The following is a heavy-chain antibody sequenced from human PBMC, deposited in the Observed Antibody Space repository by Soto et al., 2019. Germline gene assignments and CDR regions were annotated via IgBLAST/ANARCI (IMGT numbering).Heavy chain of an antibody. CDR2: ISPYSGYT. V-gene: IGHV1-18*01. D-gene: IGHD2-2*01. CDR3: AREDSLLIPAAQPSSFDS. J-gene: IGHJ4*02. Sequence: AASVKVSCKGFGYSFMKYGINWVRQAPGQGLEWVGWISPYSGYTHSAQKFHGRLTLTTDTAASTAYMELRILRSADTALYYCAREDSLLIPAAQPSSFDSWGQGTLVTVYS. CDR1: GYSFMKYG.